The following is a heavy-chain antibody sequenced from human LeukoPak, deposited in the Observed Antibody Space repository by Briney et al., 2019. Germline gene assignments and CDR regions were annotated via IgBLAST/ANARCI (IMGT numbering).Heavy chain of an antibody. CDR3: ARGPNSNWSGLDF. J-gene: IGHJ4*02. CDR2: INSDGSGT. Sequence: GGSLRLSCAASGFTFSSYWMHWVRQAPGKGLVWVSRINSDGSGTTYADSVKGRFTISRDNARNTLYLQVNNLRAEDTAVYYCARGPNSNWSGLDFWGQGTLLTVSS. D-gene: IGHD6-6*01. CDR1: GFTFSSYW. V-gene: IGHV3-74*01.